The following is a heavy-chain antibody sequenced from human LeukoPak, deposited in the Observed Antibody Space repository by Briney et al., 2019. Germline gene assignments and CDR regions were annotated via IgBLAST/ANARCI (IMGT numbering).Heavy chain of an antibody. V-gene: IGHV3-33*01. CDR3: ARDPIRDGYNLYAFDV. CDR1: GFILSSYG. Sequence: GGSLRLSCAASGFILSSYGMHWVRQAPGKGLEWVAVTWYDGSKAYYADSVKGRFTISRDLSKNTLYLQMNSLRAEDTAVYYCARDPIRDGYNLYAFDVWGQGTMVAVSS. D-gene: IGHD5-24*01. J-gene: IGHJ3*01. CDR2: TWYDGSKA.